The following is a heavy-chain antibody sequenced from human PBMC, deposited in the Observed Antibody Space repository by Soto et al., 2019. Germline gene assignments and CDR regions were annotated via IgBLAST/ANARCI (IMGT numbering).Heavy chain of an antibody. CDR2: IYHSGST. CDR1: GGSISSSNW. Sequence: QVQLQESGPGLVKPSGTLSLTCAVSGGSISSSNWWSWVRQPPGKGLEWIGEIYHSGSTNYNPSLKSRXXLXGAXSKNQFSLKLSSVTAADTAVYYCARDRASGDPFDYWGQGTLVTVSS. D-gene: IGHD4-17*01. CDR3: ARDRASGDPFDY. V-gene: IGHV4-4*02. J-gene: IGHJ4*02.